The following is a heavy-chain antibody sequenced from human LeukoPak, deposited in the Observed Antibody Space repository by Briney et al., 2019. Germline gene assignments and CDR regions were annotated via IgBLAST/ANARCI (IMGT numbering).Heavy chain of an antibody. CDR3: ARVGVGATSPFGY. Sequence: VASVKVSCKASGYTFTSYDISWVRQAPGQGLEWMGRIIPIFGTANYAQKFQGRVTITTDESTSTAYMELSSLRSEDTAVYYCARVGVGATSPFGYWGQGTLVTVSS. J-gene: IGHJ4*02. CDR2: IIPIFGTA. V-gene: IGHV1-69*05. CDR1: GYTFTSYD. D-gene: IGHD1-26*01.